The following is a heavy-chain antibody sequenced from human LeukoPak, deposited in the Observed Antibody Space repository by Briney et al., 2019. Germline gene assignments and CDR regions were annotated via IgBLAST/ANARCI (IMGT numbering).Heavy chain of an antibody. CDR1: GFTFSSYG. Sequence: GGSLRLSCAASGFTFSSYGMHWVRQAPGKGLEWVAVISYDGSNKYYADSVKGRFTISRDNSKNTLYLQMNSLRAEDTAVYYCAKDDGRYLARSGMDVWGQGTTVTVSS. D-gene: IGHD3-9*01. CDR3: AKDDGRYLARSGMDV. CDR2: ISYDGSNK. J-gene: IGHJ6*02. V-gene: IGHV3-30*18.